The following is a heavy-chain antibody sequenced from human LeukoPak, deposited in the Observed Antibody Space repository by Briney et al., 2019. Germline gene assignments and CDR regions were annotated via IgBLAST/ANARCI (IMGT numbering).Heavy chain of an antibody. Sequence: PSQTLSLTCAVSGGSISSGGYSWSWIRQPPGKGLEWIGYIYHSGGTYYNPSLKSRVTISVDRSKNQFSLKLSSVTAADTAVYYCARVLLQLAGGWFDYWGQGTLVTVSS. J-gene: IGHJ4*02. CDR3: ARVLLQLAGGWFDY. CDR1: GGSISSGGYS. D-gene: IGHD2-2*01. CDR2: IYHSGGT. V-gene: IGHV4-30-2*01.